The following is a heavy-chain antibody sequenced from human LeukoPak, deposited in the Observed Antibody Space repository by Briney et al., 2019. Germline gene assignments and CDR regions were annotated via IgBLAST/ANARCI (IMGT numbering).Heavy chain of an antibody. CDR1: GGSISSYY. Sequence: KPSETLSLTCTVSGGSISSYYWSWIRQPPGKGLEWIGYIYYSGSTNYNPSLKSRVTISVDTSKKQFSLKLSSVTAADTAVYYCARGYSSSWNYFDYWGQGTLVTVSS. V-gene: IGHV4-59*01. CDR3: ARGYSSSWNYFDY. J-gene: IGHJ4*02. D-gene: IGHD6-13*01. CDR2: IYYSGST.